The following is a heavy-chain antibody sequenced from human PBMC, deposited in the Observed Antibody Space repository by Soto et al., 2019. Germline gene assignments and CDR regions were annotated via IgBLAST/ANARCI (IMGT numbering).Heavy chain of an antibody. CDR2: IYYSGST. CDR3: ARQDCSSTSCYLSYYYYYMDV. CDR1: GGSISSSSYY. D-gene: IGHD2-2*01. J-gene: IGHJ6*03. V-gene: IGHV4-39*01. Sequence: PSETLSLTCTVSGGSISSSSYYWGWIRQPPGKGLEWIGSIYYSGSTYYNPSLKSRVTISVDTSKNQFSLKLSSVTAADTAVYYCARQDCSSTSCYLSYYYYYMDVWGKGTTVTVSS.